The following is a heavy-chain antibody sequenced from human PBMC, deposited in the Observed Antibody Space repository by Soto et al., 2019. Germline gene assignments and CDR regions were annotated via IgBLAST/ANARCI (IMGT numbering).Heavy chain of an antibody. D-gene: IGHD6-19*01. CDR2: IYWADDK. V-gene: IGHV2-5*02. CDR3: AHDLVAGTSWFDP. CDR1: GFSLSTSGVG. Sequence: QITLKESSPTLVKPTQTLTLTCTFSGFSLSTSGVGVVWIRQPPGKALEGLGIIYWADDKRYSPSLKSRLTITKDTSKNQVVLTMTNMDPVDTVTYYFAHDLVAGTSWFDPWGQGTPVTGSS. J-gene: IGHJ5*02.